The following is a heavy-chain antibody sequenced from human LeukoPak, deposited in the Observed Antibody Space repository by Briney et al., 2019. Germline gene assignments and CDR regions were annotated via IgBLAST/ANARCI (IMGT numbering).Heavy chain of an antibody. V-gene: IGHV3-23*01. J-gene: IGHJ2*01. CDR2: ISGTGYRT. CDR3: AKEFLHYDSSGYLPWYFDL. D-gene: IGHD3-22*01. Sequence: GGSLRLSCEASGFMFSNFAKNWVRQAPGKGLEWISGISGTGYRTSYTDSVKGRFTISRDNSKNTLFLQMIGLRPEDTAVYYCAKEFLHYDSSGYLPWYFDLWGRGTLVAVSS. CDR1: GFMFSNFA.